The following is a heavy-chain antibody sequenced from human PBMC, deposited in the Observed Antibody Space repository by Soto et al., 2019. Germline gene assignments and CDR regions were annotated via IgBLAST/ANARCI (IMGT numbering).Heavy chain of an antibody. J-gene: IGHJ6*02. Sequence: ASVKVSCKASGGTFSSYAISWVRQAPGQGLEWMGGIIPIFGTANYAQKFQGRGTITADESTGTAYMELSSLRSEDTAVYYCARDQAARQGGLLPTREYYYYGMDVWGQGTTVTVSS. D-gene: IGHD6-6*01. CDR1: GGTFSSYA. V-gene: IGHV1-69*13. CDR2: IIPIFGTA. CDR3: ARDQAARQGGLLPTREYYYYGMDV.